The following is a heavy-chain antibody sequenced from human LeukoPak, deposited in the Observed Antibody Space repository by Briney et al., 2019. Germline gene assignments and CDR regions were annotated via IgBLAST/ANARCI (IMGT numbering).Heavy chain of an antibody. V-gene: IGHV4-34*01. Sequence: SETLSLTCAVYRGSLSGHYWSWIRQPPGKGLEWIGEINHSGITNHNPSLKSRVTISVDTSKNEISLKVSSVSAADTAVYYCASVAMATTNFDYWGQGILVTVSS. J-gene: IGHJ4*02. D-gene: IGHD5-24*01. CDR2: INHSGIT. CDR3: ASVAMATTNFDY. CDR1: RGSLSGHY.